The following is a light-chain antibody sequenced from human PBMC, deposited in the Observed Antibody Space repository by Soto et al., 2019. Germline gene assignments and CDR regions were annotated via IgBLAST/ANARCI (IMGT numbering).Light chain of an antibody. V-gene: IGKV4-1*01. CDR2: WAS. Sequence: DIVMTQSPDSLAVSLGERATINCKSSQSVLYSSNNKNYLAWYQQKPGQPPKLLIYWASTRESGVPDRFSGSGSATDFPLTISSLQAEDVAVYYCQQYYSTPPTFGQGTKLEIK. J-gene: IGKJ2*01. CDR3: QQYYSTPPT. CDR1: QSVLYSSNNKNY.